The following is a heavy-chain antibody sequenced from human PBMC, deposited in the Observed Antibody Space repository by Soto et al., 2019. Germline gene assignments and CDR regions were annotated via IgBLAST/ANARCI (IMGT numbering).Heavy chain of an antibody. CDR1: GGPFGSYA. CDR2: IIPILGTA. V-gene: IGHV1-69*01. J-gene: IGHJ4*02. D-gene: IGHD4-17*01. Sequence: QVQLVQSGAEVKKPGSSVKVSCKASGGPFGSYAISWVRQAPGQGLEWMGGIIPILGTANYAKKFQGRVTITADESTSTAYMELSSLRSEDTAVYYCAREGDYGDYEVYWGQGTLVTVSS. CDR3: AREGDYGDYEVY.